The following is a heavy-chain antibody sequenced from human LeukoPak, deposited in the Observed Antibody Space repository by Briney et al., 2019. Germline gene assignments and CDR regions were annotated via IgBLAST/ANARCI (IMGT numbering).Heavy chain of an antibody. V-gene: IGHV1-2*02. D-gene: IGHD2-2*01. Sequence: ASVKVSCKASGYTFTGYYMHWVRQAPGQGLEWMGWINPNSGGTNYAQKFQGRVTMTRDTSISTAYMELSRLRSDDTAVCYCARVDIVVVPADRAYYYYYMDVWGKGTTVTVSS. CDR1: GYTFTGYY. CDR3: ARVDIVVVPADRAYYYYYMDV. J-gene: IGHJ6*03. CDR2: INPNSGGT.